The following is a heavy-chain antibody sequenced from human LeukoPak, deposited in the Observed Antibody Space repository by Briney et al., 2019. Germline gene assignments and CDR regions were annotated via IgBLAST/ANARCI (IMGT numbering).Heavy chain of an antibody. CDR1: GGSISSGSYY. CDR3: ARHGDWDAFDI. V-gene: IGHV4-61*02. CDR2: IYTSGST. Sequence: SGPGLVKPSQTLSLTCTVSGGSISSGSYYWSWIRQPAGKGLEWIGRIYTSGSTNYNPSLKSRVTISVDTSKNQFSLKLSSVTAADTAVYYCARHGDWDAFDIWGQGTMVTVSS. J-gene: IGHJ3*02. D-gene: IGHD2-21*01.